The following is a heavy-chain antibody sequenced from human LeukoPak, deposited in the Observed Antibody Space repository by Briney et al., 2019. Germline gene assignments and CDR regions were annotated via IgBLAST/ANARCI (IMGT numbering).Heavy chain of an antibody. J-gene: IGHJ4*02. V-gene: IGHV3-30*18. CDR2: ISYDGSNK. CDR1: GVTFSSYG. D-gene: IGHD3-9*01. Sequence: GGSLRLSCAASGVTFSSYGMHWVRQAPGKGLEWVAVISYDGSNKYYADSVKGRFTISRDNSKNTLYLQMNSLRAEDTAVYYCAKGLLTGYYTLYSPFDYWGQGTLVTVSS. CDR3: AKGLLTGYYTLYSPFDY.